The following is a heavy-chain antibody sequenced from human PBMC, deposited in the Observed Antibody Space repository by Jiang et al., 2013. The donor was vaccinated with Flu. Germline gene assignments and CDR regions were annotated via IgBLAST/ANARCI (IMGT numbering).Heavy chain of an antibody. D-gene: IGHD4-17*01. V-gene: IGHV1-2*02. J-gene: IGHJ4*02. CDR3: ASYGDYISIDY. Sequence: GLEWMGCISLTVTIQYMTQNFQGRVTMTRDTSSNTAYMELSRLRSDDTAVYFCASYGDYISIDYWGQGTLVTVSS. CDR2: ISLTVTI.